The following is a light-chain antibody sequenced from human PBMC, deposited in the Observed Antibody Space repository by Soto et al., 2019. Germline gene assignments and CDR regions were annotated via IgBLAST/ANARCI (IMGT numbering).Light chain of an antibody. CDR2: DAS. J-gene: IGKJ3*01. Sequence: EIVLTQSPGTLSLSPGERATLSCRASQSVTSNYLAWHQQKPGQAPRLLIYDASTRATGIPDRFSGSGSETDFTLTISRLEPEDFAVYYCQQYGSSPFTFGPGTKVDIK. CDR3: QQYGSSPFT. V-gene: IGKV3-20*01. CDR1: QSVTSNY.